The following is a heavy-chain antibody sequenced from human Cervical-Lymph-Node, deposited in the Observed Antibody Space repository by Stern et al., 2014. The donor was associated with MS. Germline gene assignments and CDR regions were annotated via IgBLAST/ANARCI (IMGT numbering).Heavy chain of an antibody. CDR3: ARRAATVVTFNWYFDL. Sequence: VQLVESGAEVKKPGSSVKVSCKASGGTFSSYAISVVRHAPGQGLEWMGGIIPIFGTAKHAQQFQGRGTITADETTSKAYMDLSSLRSEDTAVYYCARRAATVVTFNWYFDLWGRGTLVTVSS. CDR2: IIPIFGTA. D-gene: IGHD4-23*01. V-gene: IGHV1-69*01. J-gene: IGHJ2*01. CDR1: GGTFSSYA.